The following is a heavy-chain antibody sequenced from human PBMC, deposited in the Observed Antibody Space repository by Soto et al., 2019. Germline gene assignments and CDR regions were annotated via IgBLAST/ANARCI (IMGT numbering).Heavy chain of an antibody. D-gene: IGHD6-19*01. Sequence: ESGGGLVQPGGSLRLSCAASGFTFSSYAMSWVRQAPGKGLEWVSAISGSSGSTYYADSVKGRFTISRDNSKNTLYLHMNSLRAEDTAVYYCANSGQWLVRYFDYWGQGTLLTVSS. V-gene: IGHV3-23*01. CDR1: GFTFSSYA. CDR2: ISGSSGST. CDR3: ANSGQWLVRYFDY. J-gene: IGHJ4*02.